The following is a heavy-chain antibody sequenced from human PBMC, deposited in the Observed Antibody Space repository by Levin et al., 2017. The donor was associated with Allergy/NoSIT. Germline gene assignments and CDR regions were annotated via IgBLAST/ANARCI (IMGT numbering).Heavy chain of an antibody. CDR2: VYYTGST. J-gene: IGHJ4*02. V-gene: IGHV4-30-4*08. CDR1: GGPIRSADHF. CDR3: ARETRSPQGPAY. Sequence: NSSETLSLTCTVSGGPIRSADHFWSWIRQPPGKGLEWIGYVYYTGSTYYNPSLRGRLIMSVDTSKTQFSLKMTSVTAADTAVYFCARETRSPQGPAYWGQGTLVTVSS.